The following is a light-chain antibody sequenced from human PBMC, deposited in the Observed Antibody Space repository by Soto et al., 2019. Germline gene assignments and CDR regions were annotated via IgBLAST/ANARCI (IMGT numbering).Light chain of an antibody. V-gene: IGKV1-39*01. CDR3: QQSDSMPIT. Sequence: DLQMTQSPSSLSASVGDRVTITCRASQSISVHLNWYQQKPGRAPMLLIYAASSLQRGVPSRFSGGGSGTDFTLSISSLQPEDVATYSCQQSDSMPITFGGGTKVENK. CDR2: AAS. CDR1: QSISVH. J-gene: IGKJ4*01.